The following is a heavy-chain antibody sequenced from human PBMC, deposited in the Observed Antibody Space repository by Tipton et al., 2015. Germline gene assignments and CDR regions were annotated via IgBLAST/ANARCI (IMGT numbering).Heavy chain of an antibody. J-gene: IGHJ4*02. CDR3: ASPSLPHDRGDYYFQS. D-gene: IGHD2-21*02. Sequence: TLSLTCNVSGGSISGHFWSWIRQPPGKGLEWIGYISYSGSTKYNPSLKSRVTISIDRFKNQFSLKLSSVTAVDTAVYYCASPSLPHDRGDYYFQSWGQGSLVTVSS. CDR2: ISYSGST. V-gene: IGHV4-59*08. CDR1: GGSISGHF.